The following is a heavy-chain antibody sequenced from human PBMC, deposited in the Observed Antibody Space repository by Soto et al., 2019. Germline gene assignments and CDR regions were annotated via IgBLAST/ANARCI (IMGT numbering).Heavy chain of an antibody. CDR2: INHSGST. CDR1: GGSFSGYY. CDR3: ARCPNPSRYYYGSGSYYKPLYYFDY. V-gene: IGHV4-34*01. Sequence: PSETLSLTCAVYGGSFSGYYWSWIRQPPGKGLEWIGEINHSGSTNYNPSLKSRVTISVDTSKNQFSLKLSSVTAADTAVYYCARCPNPSRYYYGSGSYYKPLYYFDYWGQGTLVTVSS. J-gene: IGHJ4*02. D-gene: IGHD3-10*01.